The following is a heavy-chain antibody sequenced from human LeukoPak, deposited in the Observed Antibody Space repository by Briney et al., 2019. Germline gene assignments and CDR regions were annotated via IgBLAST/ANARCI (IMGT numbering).Heavy chain of an antibody. CDR1: GFIFGDYN. J-gene: IGHJ4*02. Sequence: PGXSLRLSCTTSGFIFGDYNMNWVRQAPGKGLEWVGYIRAKIHDGTTDFAASVKGRFTISRDDSKSIAYLQMTSLKSEDTAVYYCSRGQKDPYGPEFDYWGQGTLVTVSS. D-gene: IGHD3-10*01. CDR3: SRGQKDPYGPEFDY. V-gene: IGHV3-49*04. CDR2: IRAKIHDGTT.